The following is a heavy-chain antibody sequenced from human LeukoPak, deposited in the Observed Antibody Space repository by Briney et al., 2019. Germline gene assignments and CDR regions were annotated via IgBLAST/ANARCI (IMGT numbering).Heavy chain of an antibody. CDR1: GYTFTDYY. CDR2: INPNSGGT. D-gene: IGHD3-9*01. J-gene: IGHJ4*02. CDR3: AKRYDFLTGFTN. Sequence: ASVTVSFNCTGYTFTDYYVDWVRQAPGQGLGGMGWINPNSGGTKYAQKYQGRVTITGDTSISTAYMELSRLRFDDTAVYYCAKRYDFLTGFTNWGQGTLVTVSS. V-gene: IGHV1-2*02.